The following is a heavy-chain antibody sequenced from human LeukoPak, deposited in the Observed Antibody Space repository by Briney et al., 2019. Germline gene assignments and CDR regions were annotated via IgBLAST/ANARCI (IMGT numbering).Heavy chain of an antibody. J-gene: IGHJ4*02. V-gene: IGHV1-8*01. D-gene: IGHD3/OR15-3a*01. Sequence: ASVKVSCKASGYTFTSYDINWVRQATGQGLEWMGWMNPNSGNTSYAQKFQGRVTMTRNTSISTAYMELSSLRSEDTAVYYCARLDWSDLDFDYWGQGTLVTVSS. CDR1: GYTFTSYD. CDR3: ARLDWSDLDFDY. CDR2: MNPNSGNT.